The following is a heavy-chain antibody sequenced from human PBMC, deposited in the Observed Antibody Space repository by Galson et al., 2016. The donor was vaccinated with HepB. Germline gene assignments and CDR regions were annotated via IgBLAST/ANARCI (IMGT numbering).Heavy chain of an antibody. D-gene: IGHD6-13*01. CDR1: GFIVSSHY. V-gene: IGHV3-53*01. CDR2: IYSGGAT. J-gene: IGHJ5*01. Sequence: SLRLSCAGSGFIVSSHYMNWVRQPPGKGLEWVAIIYSGGATYYADSVKGRFTISRDNPKNTLYLQMNSLRAEDTAVYYCARDPGRIAAAGHFDSWGQGTPVTVSS. CDR3: ARDPGRIAAAGHFDS.